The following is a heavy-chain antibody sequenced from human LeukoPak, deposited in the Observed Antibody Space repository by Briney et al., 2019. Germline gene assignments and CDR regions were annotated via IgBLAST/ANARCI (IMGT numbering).Heavy chain of an antibody. J-gene: IGHJ2*01. CDR2: FNPSGGST. CDR3: ARDGGSGYANWYFDL. Sequence: ASVKVSCNASGYTFTSYYMHWVRQAPGQGLEWMGIFNPSGGSTSYAQKFQGRVTMTRDTSTSTVYMELSSLRSEDTAVYYCARDGGSGYANWYFDLWGRGTLVTVSS. CDR1: GYTFTSYY. D-gene: IGHD5-12*01. V-gene: IGHV1-46*01.